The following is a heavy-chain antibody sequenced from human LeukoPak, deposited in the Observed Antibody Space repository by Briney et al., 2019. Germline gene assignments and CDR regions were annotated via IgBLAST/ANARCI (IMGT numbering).Heavy chain of an antibody. J-gene: IGHJ4*02. Sequence: ASVRVSCKASGHTLTELAIHWVRQAPGKGLEWMGGFDPEDGQTIYAQKLQGRVTVTEDTSTDTAYVELSSLESEDTAVYYCATEGGRSYYLYWGQGTLVTVSS. CDR1: GHTLTELA. V-gene: IGHV1-24*01. CDR2: FDPEDGQT. D-gene: IGHD1-26*01. CDR3: ATEGGRSYYLY.